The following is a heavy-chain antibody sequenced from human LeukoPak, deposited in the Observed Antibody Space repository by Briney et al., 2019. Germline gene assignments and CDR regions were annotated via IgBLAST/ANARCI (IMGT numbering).Heavy chain of an antibody. CDR3: AKGYSSGWYDY. Sequence: GGSLRLSCAASGFSFSSYWMSGVRQAPGKGLEWVANIKHDGSEKYYVDSVKGRFTISRDNAKTSLYLQMNSLRAEDTAVYYCAKGYSSGWYDYWGQGTLVTVSS. V-gene: IGHV3-7*01. CDR1: GFSFSSYW. D-gene: IGHD6-19*01. CDR2: IKHDGSEK. J-gene: IGHJ4*02.